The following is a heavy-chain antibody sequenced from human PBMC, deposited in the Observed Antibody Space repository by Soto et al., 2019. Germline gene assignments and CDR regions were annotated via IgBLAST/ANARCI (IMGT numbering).Heavy chain of an antibody. D-gene: IGHD3-3*01. CDR3: AKDVYYDFWSGYSWEGYFDY. V-gene: IGHV3-23*01. CDR1: GFTFSSYA. J-gene: IGHJ4*02. CDR2: ISGSGGST. Sequence: GGSLRLSCAASGFTFSSYAMSWVRQAPGKGLEWVSAISGSGGSTYYADSVKGRFTISRDNSKNTLYLQMNSLRAEDTAVYYCAKDVYYDFWSGYSWEGYFDYWGQGTLVTVSS.